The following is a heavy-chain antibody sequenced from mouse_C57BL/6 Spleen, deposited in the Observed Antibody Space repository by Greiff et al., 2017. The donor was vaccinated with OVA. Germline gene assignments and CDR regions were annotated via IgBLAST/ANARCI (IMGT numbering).Heavy chain of an antibody. CDR2: IRNKANGYTT. CDR1: GFTFTDYY. Sequence: EVQLQESGGGLVQPGGSLSLSCAASGFTFTDYYMSWVRQPPGKALEWLGFIRNKANGYTTEYSASVKGRFTISRDNSQSILYLQMNALRAEDSATYYCARSSHYYGSSSFAYWGQGTLVTVSA. J-gene: IGHJ3*01. D-gene: IGHD1-1*01. V-gene: IGHV7-3*01. CDR3: ARSSHYYGSSSFAY.